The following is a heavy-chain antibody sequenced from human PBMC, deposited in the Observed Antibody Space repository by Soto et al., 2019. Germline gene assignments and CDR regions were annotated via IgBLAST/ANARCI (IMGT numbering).Heavy chain of an antibody. CDR2: IIPIFGTA. D-gene: IGHD1-26*01. Sequence: ASVKVSCKASGGTFSSNAIIWVRQAPGQGLEWMGGIIPIFGTANYAQKFQGRVTITADESTSTAYMELSSLRSEDTAVYYCASLLLRPTPPRKYYFDYWGQGTLVTVSS. V-gene: IGHV1-69*13. CDR3: ASLLLRPTPPRKYYFDY. CDR1: GGTFSSNA. J-gene: IGHJ4*02.